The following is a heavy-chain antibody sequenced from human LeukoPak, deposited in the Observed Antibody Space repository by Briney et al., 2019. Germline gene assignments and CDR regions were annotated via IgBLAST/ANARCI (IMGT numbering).Heavy chain of an antibody. V-gene: IGHV4-39*07. CDR2: IYYSGST. J-gene: IGHJ3*01. CDR3: ARAPRTGAWDMITFGGVIVHGDAFDF. Sequence: SETLSFTCAVSGGSLISTTYYRGWIRQPPGKGLEWIGSIYYSGSTYYNPSLKSRVTVSVDMSKNQFSLQLSSVTAADTAVYYCARAPRTGAWDMITFGGVIVHGDAFDFWGQGTMVTVSS. D-gene: IGHD3-16*02. CDR1: GGSLISTTYY.